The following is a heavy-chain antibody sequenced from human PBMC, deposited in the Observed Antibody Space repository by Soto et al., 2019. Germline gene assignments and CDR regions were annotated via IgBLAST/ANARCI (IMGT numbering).Heavy chain of an antibody. J-gene: IGHJ4*02. CDR1: GFTFSSYG. Sequence: GGSLRLSCVASGFTFSSYGMSWVRQAPGKGLEWVSGISGSGGSTYYGESVKGRFTISRGNSMNTLYLQMNSLRVEDTAVHYCAKDRDSSAWYLDYWGQGTLVTVSS. D-gene: IGHD6-19*01. V-gene: IGHV3-23*01. CDR3: AKDRDSSAWYLDY. CDR2: ISGSGGST.